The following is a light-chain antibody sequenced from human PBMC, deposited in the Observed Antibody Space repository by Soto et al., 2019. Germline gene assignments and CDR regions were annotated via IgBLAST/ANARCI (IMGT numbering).Light chain of an antibody. CDR2: GAS. V-gene: IGKV3-15*01. CDR3: QQYYTTPLT. Sequence: EIVMTQSPATLSVSPGERATLSCRASQSVSSNLAWYQQIPGQAPRLLIYGASTRATGIPARFSGSGSGTEFTLTISSLQSEDVAVYYCQQYYTTPLTFGGVTKVDIK. J-gene: IGKJ4*01. CDR1: QSVSSN.